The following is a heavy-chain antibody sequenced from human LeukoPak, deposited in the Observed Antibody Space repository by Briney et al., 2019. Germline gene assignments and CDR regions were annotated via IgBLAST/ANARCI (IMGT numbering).Heavy chain of an antibody. V-gene: IGHV4-59*01. D-gene: IGHD3-9*01. CDR3: ARVPAYYDILTGYSLDGFDY. J-gene: IGHJ4*02. Sequence: PSETLSLTCTVSGGSISSYYWSWIRQPPGKGLEWIGYIYYSGSTNYNPSLKSRVTISVDTSKNQFSLKLSSVTAADTAVYYCARVPAYYDILTGYSLDGFDYWGQGTLVTVSS. CDR1: GGSISSYY. CDR2: IYYSGST.